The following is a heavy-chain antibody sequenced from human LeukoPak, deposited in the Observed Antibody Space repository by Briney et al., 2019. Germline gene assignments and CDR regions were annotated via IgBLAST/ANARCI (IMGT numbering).Heavy chain of an antibody. D-gene: IGHD3-10*01. CDR3: ARKGSGVLLWFGELLLGAFDI. CDR2: IKQDGSER. CDR1: RFTLSRYW. V-gene: IGHV3-7*01. Sequence: GGCLRLSCAASRFTLSRYWMSWVRQAPGRGLEWVANIKQDGSERYYVDSVKGRFTISRDNAKNSLYLQMNSLRAEDTAVYYCARKGSGVLLWFGELLLGAFDIWGQGTMVTVSS. J-gene: IGHJ3*02.